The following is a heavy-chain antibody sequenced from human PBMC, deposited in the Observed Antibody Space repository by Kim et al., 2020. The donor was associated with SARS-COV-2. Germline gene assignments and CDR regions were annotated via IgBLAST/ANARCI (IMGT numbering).Heavy chain of an antibody. Sequence: DSVKGRFTISRDNAKNSLYLQMNSLRAEDTAVYYCARVGIQLWDGNWFDPWGQGTLVTVSS. V-gene: IGHV3-11*05. J-gene: IGHJ5*02. D-gene: IGHD5-18*01. CDR3: ARVGIQLWDGNWFDP.